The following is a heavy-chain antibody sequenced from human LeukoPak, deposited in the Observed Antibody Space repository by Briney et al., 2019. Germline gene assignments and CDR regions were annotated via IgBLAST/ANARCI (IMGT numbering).Heavy chain of an antibody. J-gene: IGHJ4*02. CDR2: TGGSGGGT. CDR3: AKSATTVTSNFEY. Sequence: GGSLRLSCAASGFTFSSHGMSWVRQAPGKGLEWVSGTGGSGGGTFYADSVRGRFTISRDNSKNTVYLQMNSLRAEDTAVYYCAKSATTVTSNFEYWGQGTLVTVSS. D-gene: IGHD4-17*01. CDR1: GFTFSSHG. V-gene: IGHV3-23*01.